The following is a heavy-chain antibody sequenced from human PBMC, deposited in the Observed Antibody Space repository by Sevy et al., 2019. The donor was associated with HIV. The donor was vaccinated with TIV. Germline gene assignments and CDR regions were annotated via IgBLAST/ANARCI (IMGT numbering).Heavy chain of an antibody. CDR1: GFTFSSYA. D-gene: IGHD1-26*01. CDR2: ISGSGGST. V-gene: IGHV3-23*01. Sequence: GGSLRLSCAASGFTFSSYAMSWVRQAPGKGLEWVSAISGSGGSTYYEDSVKGRFTISRDNSKNTLYLQMNSLRAEDTAVYYCAKPAGGSSMRGNYYFDYWGQGTLVTVSS. CDR3: AKPAGGSSMRGNYYFDY. J-gene: IGHJ4*02.